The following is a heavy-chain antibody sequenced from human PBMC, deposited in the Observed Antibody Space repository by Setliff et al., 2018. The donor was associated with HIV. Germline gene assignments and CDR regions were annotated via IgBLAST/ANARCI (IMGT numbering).Heavy chain of an antibody. D-gene: IGHD1-26*01. CDR3: ARASGPGTYWYFDL. CDR2: IYYSGST. CDR1: GGSISSYY. V-gene: IGHV4-59*01. Sequence: SETLSPTCTVSGGSISSYYWSWIRQPPGKGLEWIGYIYYSGSTNYNPSLKSRVTISVDTSKNQFSLKLGSVTAADTAVYYCARASGPGTYWYFDLWGRGTLVTVSS. J-gene: IGHJ2*01.